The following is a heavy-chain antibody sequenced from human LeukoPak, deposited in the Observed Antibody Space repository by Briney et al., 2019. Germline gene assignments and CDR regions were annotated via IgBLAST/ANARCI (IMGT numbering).Heavy chain of an antibody. Sequence: PGGSLRLSCAASGFIFSDYHMRWIRQAPGKGLEWVSYISGSGSTIYYADSVKGRFTISRDNAKNSLYLQMNSLRGEDTAVYYCARDHKVGYAYYFGMDVWGQGTTVTVSS. V-gene: IGHV3-11*01. D-gene: IGHD5-12*01. CDR2: ISGSGSTI. J-gene: IGHJ6*02. CDR1: GFIFSDYH. CDR3: ARDHKVGYAYYFGMDV.